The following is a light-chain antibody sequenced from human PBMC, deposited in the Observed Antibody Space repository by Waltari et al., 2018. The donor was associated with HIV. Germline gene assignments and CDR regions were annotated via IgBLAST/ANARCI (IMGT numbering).Light chain of an antibody. J-gene: IGLJ2*01. CDR3: SSFAGTHKL. V-gene: IGLV2-8*01. CDR1: NADISDYNH. Sequence: QSALPPSPSASGSPGHSLNISCTGANADISDYNHVSWYQQHSDRPPKLIIFEVTKRPSGVPDRFSGSKSGNTASLFVSGLQPEDEATYFCSSFAGTHKLFGGGTKLTVL. CDR2: EVT.